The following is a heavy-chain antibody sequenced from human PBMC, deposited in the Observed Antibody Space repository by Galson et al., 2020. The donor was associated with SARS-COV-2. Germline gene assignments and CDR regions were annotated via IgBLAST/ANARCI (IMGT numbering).Heavy chain of an antibody. D-gene: IGHD2-2*01. CDR1: GFTFSDYE. Sequence: GESLKISCAASGFTFSDYEMNWVRQAPGRGLECVSKITRSGCNMYYADSVKGRFTISRDNAKNLLHLEMNSLRAEDTAVYFCARVLVAAAHGFDIWGQGTRVTVSS. V-gene: IGHV3-48*03. J-gene: IGHJ3*02. CDR3: ARVLVAAAHGFDI. CDR2: ITRSGCNM.